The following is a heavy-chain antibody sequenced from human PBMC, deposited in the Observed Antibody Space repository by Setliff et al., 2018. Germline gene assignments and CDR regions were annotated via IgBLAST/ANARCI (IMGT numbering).Heavy chain of an antibody. J-gene: IGHJ4*02. CDR3: ARHPPPPNYFDIGALDS. V-gene: IGHV1-69*06. CDR2: IIPVFGTA. D-gene: IGHD3-22*01. Sequence: GASVKVSCKASGGTFSSYAISWVRQAPGQGLEWMGGIIPVFGTANYAQKFQGRVTITAEKSTGIIYMELTSLRSDDTAVYYCARHPPPPNYFDIGALDSWGQGTLVTVSS. CDR1: GGTFSSYA.